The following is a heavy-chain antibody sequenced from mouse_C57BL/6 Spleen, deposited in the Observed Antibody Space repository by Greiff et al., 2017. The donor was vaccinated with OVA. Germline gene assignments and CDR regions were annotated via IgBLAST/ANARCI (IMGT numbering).Heavy chain of an antibody. CDR3: ARSRAYYSNYGDYYAMDY. D-gene: IGHD2-5*01. CDR1: GFNIKNTY. Sequence: VQLQQSVAELVRPGASVKLSCTASGFNIKNTYMHWVQQRPEQGLEWIGRIDPANGNTKYAPKFQGKATITADTSSNTAYLQLSSLTSEDTAIYYCARSRAYYSNYGDYYAMDYWGQGTSVTVSS. CDR2: IDPANGNT. J-gene: IGHJ4*01. V-gene: IGHV14-3*01.